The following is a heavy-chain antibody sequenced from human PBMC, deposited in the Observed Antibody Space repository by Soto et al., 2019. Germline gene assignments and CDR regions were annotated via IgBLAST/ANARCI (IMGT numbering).Heavy chain of an antibody. Sequence: VVPRRLSCAAFGFTFSESAMHWFRQASGKGLEWVGRIRSKANSYATAYAASVKGRFTISRDDSKNTAYLQMNSLKTEDTAVYYCTRQADSYSGRQALDYWGQGTLVTVSS. D-gene: IGHD1-26*01. V-gene: IGHV3-73*01. CDR1: GFTFSESA. CDR3: TRQADSYSGRQALDY. CDR2: IRSKANSYAT. J-gene: IGHJ4*02.